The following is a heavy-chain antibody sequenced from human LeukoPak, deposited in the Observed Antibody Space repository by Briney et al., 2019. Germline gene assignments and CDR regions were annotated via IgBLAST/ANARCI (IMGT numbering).Heavy chain of an antibody. CDR2: ISYDGRNK. CDR1: GFTFNNYG. J-gene: IGHJ4*02. Sequence: GGSLRLSCIASGFTFNNYGMHWVRQAPGKGLEWVAVISYDGRNKHYPDSVKGRFTISRDISTDTLWLQMDSLRTEDTAVYYCAKGPLRGTAAAIDYWGQGTLVTVSS. D-gene: IGHD2-2*01. CDR3: AKGPLRGTAAAIDY. V-gene: IGHV3-30*18.